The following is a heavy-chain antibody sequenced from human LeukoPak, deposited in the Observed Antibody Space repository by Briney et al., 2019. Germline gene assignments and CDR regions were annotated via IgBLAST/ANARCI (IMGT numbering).Heavy chain of an antibody. Sequence: SETLSFTCSVYGGSFSGYYWSWIRQPPGKGLEWIGEINHSGSTNYNPSLKSRVTISVDTSKNQFSLKLSSVTAADTAVYYCARAGYYDSSGLDYWGQGTLVTVSS. CDR1: GGSFSGYY. J-gene: IGHJ4*02. CDR2: INHSGST. V-gene: IGHV4-34*01. CDR3: ARAGYYDSSGLDY. D-gene: IGHD3-22*01.